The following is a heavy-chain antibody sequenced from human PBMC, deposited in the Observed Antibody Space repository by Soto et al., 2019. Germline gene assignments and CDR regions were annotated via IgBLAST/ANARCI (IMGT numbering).Heavy chain of an antibody. D-gene: IGHD6-13*01. V-gene: IGHV4-31*03. CDR1: GGSISSGGYY. J-gene: IGHJ4*02. Sequence: LSLTCTVSGGSISSGGYYWSWIRQHPGKGLEWIGYIYYSGSTYYNPSLKSRVTISVDTSKNRFSLKLSSVTAADTAVYYCARVSADSYYFDYWGQGTLVTVSS. CDR3: ARVSADSYYFDY. CDR2: IYYSGST.